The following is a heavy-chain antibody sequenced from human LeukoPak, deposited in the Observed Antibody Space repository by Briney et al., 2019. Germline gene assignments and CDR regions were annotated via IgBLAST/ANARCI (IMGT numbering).Heavy chain of an antibody. D-gene: IGHD2-2*01. CDR2: ISGSGGTT. J-gene: IGHJ4*02. Sequence: GGSLRLSCAASGFTFSSYAMSWVRQAPGKGLEWVSAISGSGGTTYYADSVKGRFTVSRDNSKNTLYLQMNSLRAEDSAVYFCAKDQGPCSSASCYFDYWGQGTLVTVSS. V-gene: IGHV3-23*01. CDR3: AKDQGPCSSASCYFDY. CDR1: GFTFSSYA.